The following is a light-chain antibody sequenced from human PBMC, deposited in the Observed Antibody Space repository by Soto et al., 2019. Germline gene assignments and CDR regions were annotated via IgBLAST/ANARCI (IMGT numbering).Light chain of an antibody. V-gene: IGKV4-1*01. CDR1: QSLLYSSNNKNY. CDR3: QQYLRTRT. J-gene: IGKJ4*02. Sequence: DIVMTQSPDSLAVSLGERATINCKSSQSLLYSSNNKNYLAWYQQKPGHPPQLLIYWASTRESGVPDRFSGSGSRTDFTLTISRLQAEDVAVYYCQQYLRTRTFGEGTKVE. CDR2: WAS.